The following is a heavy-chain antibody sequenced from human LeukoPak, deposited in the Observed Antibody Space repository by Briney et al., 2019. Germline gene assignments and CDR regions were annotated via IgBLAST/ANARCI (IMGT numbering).Heavy chain of an antibody. CDR1: GFSFSNYG. J-gene: IGHJ4*02. CDR2: IRYDGSQK. V-gene: IGHV3-30*02. Sequence: GGSLRLSCAASGFSFSNYGMHWVRQAPGKGLEWVAYIRYDGSQKYYGDSVKGRFTISRDNSKNTVYLQMNSLRDEDTAVYYCARDLLSLPHKYFDSWGQGALVTVSS. D-gene: IGHD3-16*01. CDR3: ARDLLSLPHKYFDS.